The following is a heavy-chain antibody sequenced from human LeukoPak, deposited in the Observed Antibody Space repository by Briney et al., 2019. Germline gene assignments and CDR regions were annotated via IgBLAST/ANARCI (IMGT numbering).Heavy chain of an antibody. Sequence: GGSLRLSCAASGFSFSTYWMSWVRQAPGEGLEWVANIKPDGSEKSYVDSVKGRFTISRDNAKNSLYLQMNSLRADDTAVYHCARNAFDFWGQGTMVTVSS. CDR2: IKPDGSEK. CDR3: ARNAFDF. CDR1: GFSFSTYW. J-gene: IGHJ3*01. V-gene: IGHV3-7*03.